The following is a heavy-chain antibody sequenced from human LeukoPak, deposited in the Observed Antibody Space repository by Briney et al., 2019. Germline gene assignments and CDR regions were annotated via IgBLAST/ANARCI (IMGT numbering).Heavy chain of an antibody. J-gene: IGHJ4*01. CDR3: TRAFFYYDYDANEY. CDR2: ISYDGNNK. V-gene: IGHV3-30-3*01. Sequence: GGSLRLSCAASRFTFSSYAMHWVRQAPGKGLEWVAVISYDGNNKYYADSVKGRFTISRDNSKNTLYLQMNSLRDEDTAVYYCTRAFFYYDYDANEYWGQGTLVTVSS. CDR1: RFTFSSYA. D-gene: IGHD3-22*01.